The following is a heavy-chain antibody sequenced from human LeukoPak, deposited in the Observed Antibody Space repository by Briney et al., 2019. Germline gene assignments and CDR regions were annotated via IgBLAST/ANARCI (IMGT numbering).Heavy chain of an antibody. CDR1: GFTFSGYS. Sequence: PGGSLRLSCAASGFTFSGYSMNWVRQAPGKGLEWVSYISSSSSTIYYADSVKGRFTISRDNAKNSLYLQMNSLRAEDTAVYYCASLYSYGFGGEFDYWGQGTLVTVSS. CDR2: ISSSSSTI. D-gene: IGHD5-18*01. V-gene: IGHV3-48*01. J-gene: IGHJ4*02. CDR3: ASLYSYGFGGEFDY.